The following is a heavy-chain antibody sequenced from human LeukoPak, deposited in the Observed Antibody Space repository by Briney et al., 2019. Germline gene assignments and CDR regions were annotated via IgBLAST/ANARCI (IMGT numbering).Heavy chain of an antibody. V-gene: IGHV3-30*18. D-gene: IGHD4-23*01. Sequence: QPGASLRLSCAASGFMFRNYAIHWVRQAPEKGLQWLAVVSIEGNKQYYRDSVRDRFAISRDNAKNLVYLQMSRLSSEDTALYYCAKEDGGHSQIDFWG. J-gene: IGHJ6*01. CDR3: AKEDGGHSQIDF. CDR1: GFMFRNYA. CDR2: VSIEGNKQ.